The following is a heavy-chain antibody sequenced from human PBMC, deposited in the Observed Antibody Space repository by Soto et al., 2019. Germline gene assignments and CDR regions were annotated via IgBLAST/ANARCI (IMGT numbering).Heavy chain of an antibody. V-gene: IGHV4-30-2*01. J-gene: IGHJ4*02. Sequence: SETLSLTCAVTGGSISSGGYSWSWIRQPPGKGLEWVGYIYHSGSTYYNPSLKSRVTISVDRSKNQFSLKLSSVTAADTAVYYCARGITTVTTLDYWGQGTLVTVSS. D-gene: IGHD4-4*01. CDR1: GGSISSGGYS. CDR2: IYHSGST. CDR3: ARGITTVTTLDY.